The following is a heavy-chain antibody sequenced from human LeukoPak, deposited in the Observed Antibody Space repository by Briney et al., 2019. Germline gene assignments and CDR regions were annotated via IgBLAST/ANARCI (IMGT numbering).Heavy chain of an antibody. J-gene: IGHJ6*02. CDR2: INPSGGST. D-gene: IGHD6-13*01. CDR3: AREGSSRRDGMDV. Sequence: GASVKVPCKASGYTFTSYYMHWVRQAPGQGLEWMGIINPSGGSTAYAQKFQGRVIMTSDTSTSTVYLELTSLRSDDTAVYYCAREGSSRRDGMDVWGQGTTVTVYS. V-gene: IGHV1-46*01. CDR1: GYTFTSYY.